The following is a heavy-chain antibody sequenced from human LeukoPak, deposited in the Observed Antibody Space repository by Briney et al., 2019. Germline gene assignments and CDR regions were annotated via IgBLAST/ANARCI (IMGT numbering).Heavy chain of an antibody. Sequence: GGSLTLSCADSGFTFSSHSMNWVRQAPGKGLEWVAFIRSSSTYIYYADSVKGRFTISRDNAKNSLYLQMNSLRAEHTAVYYCAREFSVLGNFDYWGQGPLVTVSS. CDR2: IRSSSTYI. V-gene: IGHV3-21*05. J-gene: IGHJ4*02. CDR3: AREFSVLGNFDY. D-gene: IGHD3-10*02. CDR1: GFTFSSHS.